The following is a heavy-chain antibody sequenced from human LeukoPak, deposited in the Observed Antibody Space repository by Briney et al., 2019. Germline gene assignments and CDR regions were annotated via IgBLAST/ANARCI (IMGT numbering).Heavy chain of an antibody. Sequence: GGSLRLSCAASGFTFSSYAMNWVRRAPGNGLEWVSTINGGGFTTYYADSVKGRFTISRDNSKNTLYLQMNNLRAEDTAVYYCAKEGSYIAFDIWGQGTMVTVSA. CDR3: AKEGSYIAFDI. CDR1: GFTFSSYA. J-gene: IGHJ3*02. CDR2: INGGGFTT. V-gene: IGHV3-23*01. D-gene: IGHD1-26*01.